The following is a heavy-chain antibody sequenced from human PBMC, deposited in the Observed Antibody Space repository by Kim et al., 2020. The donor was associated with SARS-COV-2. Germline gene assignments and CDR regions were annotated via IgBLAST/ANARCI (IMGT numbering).Heavy chain of an antibody. CDR2: IYYSGST. CDR1: GGSVSSGSYY. Sequence: SETLSLTCTVSGGSVSSGSYYWSWIRQPPGKGLEWIGYIYYSGSTNYNPSLKSRVTISVDTSKNQFSLKLSSVTAADTAVYYCARDPVKGIAADMGPWG. J-gene: IGHJ5*02. V-gene: IGHV4-61*01. CDR3: ARDPVKGIAADMGP. D-gene: IGHD6-13*01.